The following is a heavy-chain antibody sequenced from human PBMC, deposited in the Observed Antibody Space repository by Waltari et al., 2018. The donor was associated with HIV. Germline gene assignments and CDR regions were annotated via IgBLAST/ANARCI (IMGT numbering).Heavy chain of an antibody. Sequence: QVQLVQSGAEVKKPGASVKVSGKVSGHTLSELSMHWVRQVPGKGLEWMGNFDPEDDETIYAQKFQGRVTMTEDTSSDTAYMELSSLTSGDTAVYYCATDFSGMVRAYSYYSLDVWGQGTTVTVSS. D-gene: IGHD3-10*01. CDR2: FDPEDDET. J-gene: IGHJ6*02. CDR3: ATDFSGMVRAYSYYSLDV. CDR1: GHTLSELS. V-gene: IGHV1-24*01.